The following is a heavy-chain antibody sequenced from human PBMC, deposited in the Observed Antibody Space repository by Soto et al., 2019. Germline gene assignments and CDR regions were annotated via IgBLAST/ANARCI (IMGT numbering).Heavy chain of an antibody. V-gene: IGHV3-48*01. CDR2: ISSSSDNI. CDR3: ARDKGYCSSTSCYYDYYMDV. CDR1: GFVFSSYH. J-gene: IGHJ6*03. Sequence: EVQLVESGGGLVQPGGSPRLSCAASGFVFSSYHMNWVRQAPGKGLEWISYISSSSDNIYDADSVRGRFTISRDNAKNSLYLQMNSLRAEDTAVYYCARDKGYCSSTSCYYDYYMDVWGKGTTVTVSS. D-gene: IGHD2-2*01.